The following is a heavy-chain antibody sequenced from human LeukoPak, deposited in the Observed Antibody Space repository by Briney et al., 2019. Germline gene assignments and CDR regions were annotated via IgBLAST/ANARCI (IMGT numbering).Heavy chain of an antibody. J-gene: IGHJ6*03. Sequence: KASETLSLTCTVSGGSISSYYWSWIRQPPGKGLEWLGYIYYSGSTNYNPSLKSRVTISVDTSKNQFSLKLSSVIAADTAVYYCARTTEGYCSSASCFGFSYSYYMDVWGKGTTVTISS. CDR3: ARTTEGYCSSASCFGFSYSYYMDV. CDR1: GGSISSYY. CDR2: IYYSGST. V-gene: IGHV4-59*01. D-gene: IGHD2-2*01.